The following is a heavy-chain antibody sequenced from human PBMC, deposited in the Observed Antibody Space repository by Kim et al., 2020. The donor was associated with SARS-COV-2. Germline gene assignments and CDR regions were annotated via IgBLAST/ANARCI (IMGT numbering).Heavy chain of an antibody. Sequence: GGSLRLSCAASGFTFSDYYMSWNRQAPGKGLERVSYISSSGSTIYYADSVKGRFTISRDNAKNSLYLQMSSLRAEDTAVYYCARDSYYYDSSGYYKHWGQGTLVTVSS. V-gene: IGHV3-11*04. CDR3: ARDSYYYDSSGYYKH. CDR2: ISSSGSTI. J-gene: IGHJ4*02. CDR1: GFTFSDYY. D-gene: IGHD3-22*01.